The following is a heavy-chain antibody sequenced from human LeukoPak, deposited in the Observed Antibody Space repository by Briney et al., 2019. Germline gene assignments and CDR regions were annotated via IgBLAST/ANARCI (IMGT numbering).Heavy chain of an antibody. D-gene: IGHD1-1*01. CDR3: ARLLNYAFDI. Sequence: SETLSLTCTVSGGSISSYYWSWIRQPPGKGLEWIGYIYYSGSTNYNPSLKSRVTISVDTSKNQFSLKLSSVTAADTAVYYCARLLNYAFDIWGQGTMVTVSS. CDR1: GGSISSYY. J-gene: IGHJ3*02. V-gene: IGHV4-59*08. CDR2: IYYSGST.